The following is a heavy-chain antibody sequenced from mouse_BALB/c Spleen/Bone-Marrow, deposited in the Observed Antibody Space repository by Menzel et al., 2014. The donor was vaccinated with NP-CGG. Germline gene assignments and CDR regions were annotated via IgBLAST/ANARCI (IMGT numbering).Heavy chain of an antibody. J-gene: IGHJ3*01. CDR2: LWGGGTT. CDR3: ARHWDYDYGFAY. D-gene: IGHD2-4*01. V-gene: IGHV2-6-5*01. CDR1: GFSLTDYG. Sequence: VKLVESGPGLVAPSQSLSITCTVSGFSLTDYGVSWIRQPPGKGLEWLGVLWGGGTTYYNSTLKSRLSISRDNSKGQVFSKMNSLQTDDTAIYDCARHWDYDYGFAYWGQGTLVTVSA.